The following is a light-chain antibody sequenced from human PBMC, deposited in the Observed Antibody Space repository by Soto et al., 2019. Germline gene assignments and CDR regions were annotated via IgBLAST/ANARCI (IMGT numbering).Light chain of an antibody. Sequence: QSVLTQPASVSGSPGQSITISCTGSSSDVGGFSFVSWYQQYPGKAPQLIIYDVSNRPSGVSNRFSGSKSGNTASLTISGLQAEDEADYYCTSYRSSSTLGVFGTGNKVTV. CDR3: TSYRSSSTLGV. CDR1: SSDVGGFSF. J-gene: IGLJ1*01. CDR2: DVS. V-gene: IGLV2-14*01.